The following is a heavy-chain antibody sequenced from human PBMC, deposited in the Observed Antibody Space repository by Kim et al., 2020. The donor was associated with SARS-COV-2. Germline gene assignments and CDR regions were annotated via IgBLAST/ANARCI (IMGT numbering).Heavy chain of an antibody. CDR3: TTDLKRPSGGPMAVY. J-gene: IGHJ4*02. CDR1: GFTFSNAW. D-gene: IGHD1-26*01. CDR2: IKSKTDGGTT. Sequence: GSLRLSCAASGFTFSNAWMSWVRQAPGKGLEWVGRIKSKTDGGTTDYAAPVKGRFTISRDDSKNTLYLQMNSLKTEDTAVYYCTTDLKRPSGGPMAVYWGQGSLVTVSS. V-gene: IGHV3-15*01.